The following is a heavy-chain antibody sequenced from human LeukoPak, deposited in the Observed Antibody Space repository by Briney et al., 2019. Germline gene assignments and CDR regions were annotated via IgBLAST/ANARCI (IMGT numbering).Heavy chain of an antibody. D-gene: IGHD3/OR15-3a*01. V-gene: IGHV4-4*07. CDR2: IYSRGRL. J-gene: IGHJ4*02. CDR3: ARGDNWTGYFGY. Sequence: SETMSLTCTVATGSLTGYYWKWVRQPAGRVLEWIGRIYSRGRLNYNPSLKSRVTMSVDTSKNRFSLRMNSVTAADTAVYYCARGDNWTGYFGYWGQGTLVTVSS. CDR1: TGSLTGYY.